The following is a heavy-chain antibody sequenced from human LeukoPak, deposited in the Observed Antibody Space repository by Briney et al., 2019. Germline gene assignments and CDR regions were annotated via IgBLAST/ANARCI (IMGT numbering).Heavy chain of an antibody. J-gene: IGHJ4*02. V-gene: IGHV4-39*02. CDR3: ARTVVVATPSLDY. D-gene: IGHD2-15*01. CDR2: VYYTGST. CDR1: GGSISSSSYY. Sequence: SETLSLTCTVSGGSISSSSYYWTWIRQPPGKGLEWIGIVYYTGSTYYNPSLKSRVTISVDTSNKYFSLKLSSVTAADTAVYYCARTVVVATPSLDYWGQGTLVTASS.